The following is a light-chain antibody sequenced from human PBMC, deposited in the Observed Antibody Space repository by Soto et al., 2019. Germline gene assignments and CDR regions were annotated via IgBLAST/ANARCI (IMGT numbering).Light chain of an antibody. Sequence: DIQMTQSPSTVSAYVGDSVTITCRASQSITTWLAWYQQRPGKAPKLLIYDVSSLQSGVPSRFSGSGSGTDFTLTISSLQPGDFATYYCQQSSNTPYTFGQGTKVDIK. CDR3: QQSSNTPYT. CDR2: DVS. V-gene: IGKV1-39*01. J-gene: IGKJ2*01. CDR1: QSITTW.